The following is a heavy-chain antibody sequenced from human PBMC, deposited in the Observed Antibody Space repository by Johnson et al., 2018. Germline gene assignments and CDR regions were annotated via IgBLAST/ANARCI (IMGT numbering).Heavy chain of an antibody. CDR3: AKDSYGSYYYYGMDV. J-gene: IGHJ6*04. CDR1: GFTFSSYG. V-gene: IGHV3-30*18. CDR2: ISYDGNNK. Sequence: VQLVESGGGVVQPGRSLRLSCAASGFTFSSYGMHWVRQAPGKGLEWVAVISYDGNNKYYADSVKGRFTISRDNSKNTLYLQMNILRAEDTAVYYCAKDSYGSYYYYGMDVWGEGPTVTGSS. D-gene: IGHD3-10*01.